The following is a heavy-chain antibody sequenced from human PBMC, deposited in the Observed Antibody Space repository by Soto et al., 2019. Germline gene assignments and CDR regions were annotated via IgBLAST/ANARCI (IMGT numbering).Heavy chain of an antibody. J-gene: IGHJ3*02. CDR2: VYYSGTT. V-gene: IGHV4-61*01. Sequence: SETLSLTCTVSGGSVSSGSHYWSWIRQPPGKGLEWIGYVYYSGTTNYNPSLKSRVTISVDTSRNQFSLKLSSVTAADTAVYYCARDYRGYTTGYAFDIWGQGTMVTVSS. CDR1: GGSVSSGSHY. CDR3: ARDYRGYTTGYAFDI. D-gene: IGHD5-18*01.